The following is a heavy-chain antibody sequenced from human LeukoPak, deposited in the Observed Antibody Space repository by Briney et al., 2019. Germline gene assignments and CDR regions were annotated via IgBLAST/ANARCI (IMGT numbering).Heavy chain of an antibody. J-gene: IGHJ3*02. CDR3: ATRSRVAANRDAFDI. D-gene: IGHD2-15*01. CDR1: GFTFSSYN. CDR2: ISGNSRYI. Sequence: GGSLRLSCAASGFTFSSYNVNWVRQAPGKGLEWVSSISGNSRYIYYADSVKGRFTISRDNAKNSLYLQMNSLRADDTAIYYCATRSRVAANRDAFDIWGQGTMVTVSS. V-gene: IGHV3-21*06.